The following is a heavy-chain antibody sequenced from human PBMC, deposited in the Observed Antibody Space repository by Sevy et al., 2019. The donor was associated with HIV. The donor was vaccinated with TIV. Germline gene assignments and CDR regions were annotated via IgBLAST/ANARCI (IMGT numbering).Heavy chain of an antibody. CDR1: GFPFSDAW. Sequence: GGSLRLSCAASGFPFSDAWMNWVRQVPGKGLEWVGLIKNANERGTTDYAAPVKGRSIISRDDSKNTLYLQMSSLKTEDTAIYYCTTDWGTGNTWVCASDLWGQGTMVTVSS. CDR3: TTDWGTGNTWVCASDL. V-gene: IGHV3-15*01. J-gene: IGHJ3*01. D-gene: IGHD1-7*01. CDR2: IKNANERGTT.